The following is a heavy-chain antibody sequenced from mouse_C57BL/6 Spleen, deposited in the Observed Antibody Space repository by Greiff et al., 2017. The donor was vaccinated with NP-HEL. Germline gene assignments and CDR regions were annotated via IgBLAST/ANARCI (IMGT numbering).Heavy chain of an antibody. J-gene: IGHJ2*01. V-gene: IGHV1-31*01. Sequence: EVQRVESGPELVKPGASVKISCKASGYSFTGYYMHWVKQSPGNILDWIGFIYPYNGVSSYNQKFKGKATLTVDKSSSTAYMELRSLTSEDSAVYYCARLLRSNFDYWGQGTTLTVSS. CDR3: ARLLRSNFDY. CDR1: GYSFTGYY. CDR2: IYPYNGVS. D-gene: IGHD1-1*01.